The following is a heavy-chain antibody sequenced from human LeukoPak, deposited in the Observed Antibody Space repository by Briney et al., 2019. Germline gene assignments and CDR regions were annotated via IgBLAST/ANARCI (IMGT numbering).Heavy chain of an antibody. J-gene: IGHJ5*02. V-gene: IGHV1-2*02. CDR1: GYTFTGYY. D-gene: IGHD6-19*01. CDR2: INPNSGGT. Sequence: GASVKVSCKASGYTFTGYYMHWVRQAPGQGLEWMGWINPNSGGTNYAQKFQGRVTMTRDTSISTAYMELSRLRSDDTAVYYCAREEQWLVRWTLTTRPLGWFDPWGQGTLVTVSS. CDR3: AREEQWLVRWTLTTRPLGWFDP.